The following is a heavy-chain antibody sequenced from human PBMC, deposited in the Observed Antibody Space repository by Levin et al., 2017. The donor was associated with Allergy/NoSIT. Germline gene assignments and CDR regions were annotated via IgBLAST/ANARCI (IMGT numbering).Heavy chain of an antibody. V-gene: IGHV3-23*01. CDR3: ARDREYDFWSGSEFEY. CDR2: ISGSSEST. Sequence: ETLSLTCVASGFIFSTSAMSWVRQVPGKGLEWVSAISGSSESTYYADSVKGRFTISRDNSKNTLYLLMNSLRAEDTALYYCARDREYDFWSGSEFEYWGQGTLVTVSS. D-gene: IGHD3-3*01. J-gene: IGHJ4*02. CDR1: GFIFSTSA.